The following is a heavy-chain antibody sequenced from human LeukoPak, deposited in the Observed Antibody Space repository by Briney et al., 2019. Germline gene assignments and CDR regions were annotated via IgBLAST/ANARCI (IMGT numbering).Heavy chain of an antibody. CDR3: AREHDYGDYFDY. CDR1: GGPISSYY. D-gene: IGHD4-17*01. CDR2: IYYSGST. J-gene: IGHJ4*02. V-gene: IGHV4-59*01. Sequence: SETLSLTCTVSGGPISSYYWSWIRQPPGKGLEWIGYIYYSGSTNYNPSLKSRVTISVDTSKNQFSLKLSSVTAADTAVYYCAREHDYGDYFDYWGQGTLVTVPS.